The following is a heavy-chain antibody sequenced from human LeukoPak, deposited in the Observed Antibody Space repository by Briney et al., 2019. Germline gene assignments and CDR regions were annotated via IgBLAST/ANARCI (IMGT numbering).Heavy chain of an antibody. J-gene: IGHJ1*01. CDR2: IYDGGNT. V-gene: IGHV4-59*01. CDR3: ASHSLTAAGIVRH. D-gene: IGHD6-13*01. Sequence: SETLSLTCTVSLGSFTSYYWSWLRQPPGKGLEWIAYIYDGGNTNYNSSLKSRVTISVDTSKNQFSLKLSSVTAADTAMYYCASHSLTAAGIVRHWGQGTLVTVSS. CDR1: LGSFTSYY.